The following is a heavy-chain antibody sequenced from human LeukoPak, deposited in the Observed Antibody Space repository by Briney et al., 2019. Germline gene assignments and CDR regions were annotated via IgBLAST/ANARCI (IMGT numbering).Heavy chain of an antibody. V-gene: IGHV1-18*01. Sequence: ASVKVSCKASGYTFTSYGISWVRQAPGQGLEWMGWISAYKGNTNYAQKLQGRVTMTTDTSTSTAYMELRSLRSDDTAVYYWARDEYYFGSGSYFYFDYWGQGTLVTVSS. CDR3: ARDEYYFGSGSYFYFDY. D-gene: IGHD3-10*01. CDR1: GYTFTSYG. J-gene: IGHJ4*02. CDR2: ISAYKGNT.